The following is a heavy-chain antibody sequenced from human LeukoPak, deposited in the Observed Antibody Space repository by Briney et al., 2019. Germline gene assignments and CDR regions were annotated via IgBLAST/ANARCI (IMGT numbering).Heavy chain of an antibody. CDR1: GFTFSSYS. V-gene: IGHV3-21*01. CDR3: ASTGYSSSWYGVACDY. D-gene: IGHD6-13*01. J-gene: IGHJ4*02. CDR2: ISSSSSYI. Sequence: GGSLRLFSAASGFTFSSYSMNWVRQAPGQGLEWVSSISSSSSYIYYADSVKGRFTISRDNAKNSLYLQMNSLRAEDTAVYYCASTGYSSSWYGVACDYWGQGTLVTVSS.